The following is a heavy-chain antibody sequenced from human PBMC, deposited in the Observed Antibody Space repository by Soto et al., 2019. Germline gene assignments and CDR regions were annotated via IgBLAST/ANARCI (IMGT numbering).Heavy chain of an antibody. CDR1: GYTFTTYG. Sequence: QVQLVQSGAEVKKPGASVKVSCKASGYTFTTYGMSWVRQAPGQGLDWMGWISTYNGNTKYAERLQVRVTMTTDTTTSKAYLELRSLRSDDTAVYYCARGPTDYYDNSGDYFLDYWGQGTLVTVSS. D-gene: IGHD3-22*01. V-gene: IGHV1-18*01. CDR3: ARGPTDYYDNSGDYFLDY. CDR2: ISTYNGNT. J-gene: IGHJ4*02.